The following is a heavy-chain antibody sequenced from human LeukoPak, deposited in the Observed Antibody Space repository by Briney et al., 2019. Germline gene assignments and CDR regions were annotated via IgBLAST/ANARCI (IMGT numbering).Heavy chain of an antibody. D-gene: IGHD3-10*01. CDR1: GFTFSSYG. Sequence: GGSLRLSCAASGFTFSSYGMHWVRQAPGKGLEWVAFIRYDGSNKYYADSVKGRFTISRDNSKNTLYLQMNSLRAEDTAVYYCAKVMLWSGESIPTYFDYWGQGTLVTVSS. J-gene: IGHJ4*02. CDR2: IRYDGSNK. V-gene: IGHV3-30*02. CDR3: AKVMLWSGESIPTYFDY.